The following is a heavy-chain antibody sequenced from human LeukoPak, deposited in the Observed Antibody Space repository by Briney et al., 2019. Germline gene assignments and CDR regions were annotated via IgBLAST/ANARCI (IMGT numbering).Heavy chain of an antibody. Sequence: PGGSLRLSCAASGFTFSSYDMHWVRQAPGKGLEWVAFMRYDGSNEYYADSVKGRFTISRASSKNTLYLQMNSLRAEDTAVYYRARDHCTNGVCQGDYWGQGTLVTVSS. CDR2: MRYDGSNE. D-gene: IGHD2-8*01. V-gene: IGHV3-30*02. CDR3: ARDHCTNGVCQGDY. J-gene: IGHJ4*02. CDR1: GFTFSSYD.